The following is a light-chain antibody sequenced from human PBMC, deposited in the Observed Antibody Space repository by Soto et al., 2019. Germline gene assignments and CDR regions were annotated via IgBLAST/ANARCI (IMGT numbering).Light chain of an antibody. Sequence: QSALTQPASVSGSPGQSLTISCTGTSSDVGGYNYVSWYQQHPGKAPKLMIYEVSNRPSGVSNRFSGSKSGNTASLTISGLQAEDEADYYCSSYTRRSTRVFGGGTKLTV. J-gene: IGLJ3*02. CDR3: SSYTRRSTRV. V-gene: IGLV2-14*01. CDR2: EVS. CDR1: SSDVGGYNY.